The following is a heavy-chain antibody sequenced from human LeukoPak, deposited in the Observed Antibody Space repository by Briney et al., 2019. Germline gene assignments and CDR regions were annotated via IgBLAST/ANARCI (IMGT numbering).Heavy chain of an antibody. CDR3: ARAGYYDILTGYYSGRESYYYYYYMDV. CDR1: GGSIRSYF. D-gene: IGHD3-9*01. J-gene: IGHJ6*03. Sequence: SETLSLTCTVSGGSIRSYFWSWLRQPAGKGLEWIGRIYTSGSTNYNPSLKSRVTMSVDTSKNQFSLKLSSVTAADTAVYYCARAGYYDILTGYYSGRESYYYYYYMDVWGKGTTVTVSS. CDR2: IYTSGST. V-gene: IGHV4-4*07.